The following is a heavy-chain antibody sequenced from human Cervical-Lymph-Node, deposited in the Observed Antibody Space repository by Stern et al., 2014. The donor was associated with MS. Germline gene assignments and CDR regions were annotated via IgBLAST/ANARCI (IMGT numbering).Heavy chain of an antibody. J-gene: IGHJ6*02. D-gene: IGHD1-14*01. V-gene: IGHV1-69*01. Sequence: VQLVQSGAEVQKPGSSVKVSCKASGDTSNTDAIHWVRQAPGQGLEWMGGIIPVFGTPVYAQRFKGRVAMAADESTATDYMELSSLRSDDTAVYYCARGASSAAWYKHAVDVWGQGTTVTVSS. CDR2: IIPVFGTP. CDR3: ARGASSAAWYKHAVDV. CDR1: GDTSNTDA.